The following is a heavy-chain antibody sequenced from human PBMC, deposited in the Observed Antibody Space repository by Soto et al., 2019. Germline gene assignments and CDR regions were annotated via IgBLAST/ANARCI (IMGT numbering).Heavy chain of an antibody. CDR2: INPNSGGT. CDR1: GYTFTGYY. CDR3: ARRSSSWYFDY. J-gene: IGHJ4*02. V-gene: IGHV1-2*04. D-gene: IGHD6-13*01. Sequence: ASVKGACKASGYTFTGYYMHWVRQAPGQGLEWMGWINPNSGGTNYAQKFQGWVTMTRDTSISTAYMELNSLRAEDTAVYYCARRSSSWYFDYWGQGTLVTVSS.